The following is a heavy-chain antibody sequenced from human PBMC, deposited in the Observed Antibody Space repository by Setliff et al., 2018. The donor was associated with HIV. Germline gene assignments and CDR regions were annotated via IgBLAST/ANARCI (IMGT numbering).Heavy chain of an antibody. J-gene: IGHJ4*02. CDR1: GFTFSTFA. D-gene: IGHD4-17*01. Sequence: GASVKVSCAASGFTFSTFAMSWVRQAPGKGLEWVSTISHSGETTYFADSVKGRFTISRDNSKNTLYLQMSSLKVDDTAMYFCAKALYGHSPAVGPDFWGQGTLVTVSS. CDR3: AKALYGHSPAVGPDF. V-gene: IGHV3-23*01. CDR2: ISHSGETT.